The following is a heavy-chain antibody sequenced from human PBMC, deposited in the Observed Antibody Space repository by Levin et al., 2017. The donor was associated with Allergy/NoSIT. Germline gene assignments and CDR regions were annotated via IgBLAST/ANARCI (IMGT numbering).Heavy chain of an antibody. D-gene: IGHD4-17*01. CDR3: ARGLGDPFPDLYFDY. CDR1: GFTFSSYW. CDR2: IKQDGSEK. J-gene: IGHJ4*02. Sequence: GGSLRLSCAASGFTFSSYWMSWVRQAPGKGLEWVANIKQDGSEKYYVDSVKGRFTISRDNAKNSLYLQMNSLRAEDTAVYYCARGLGDPFPDLYFDYWGQGTLVTVSS. V-gene: IGHV3-7*01.